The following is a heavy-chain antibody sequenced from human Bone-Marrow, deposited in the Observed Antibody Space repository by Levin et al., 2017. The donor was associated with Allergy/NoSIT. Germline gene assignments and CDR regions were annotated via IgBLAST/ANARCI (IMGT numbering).Heavy chain of an antibody. CDR1: GFTFDDYA. D-gene: IGHD6-13*01. CDR2: ISWNSGSI. J-gene: IGHJ2*01. CDR3: AKASDIGSSWYPYWYFDL. Sequence: GGSLRLSCAASGFTFDDYAMHWVRQAPGKGLEWVSGISWNSGSIGYADSVKGRFTISRDNAKNSLYLQMNSLRAEDTALYYCAKASDIGSSWYPYWYFDLWGRGTLVTVSS. V-gene: IGHV3-9*01.